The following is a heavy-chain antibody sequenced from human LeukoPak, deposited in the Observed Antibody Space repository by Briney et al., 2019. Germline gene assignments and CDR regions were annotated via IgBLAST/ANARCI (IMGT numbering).Heavy chain of an antibody. V-gene: IGHV1-2*02. J-gene: IGHJ3*02. CDR1: GYTFTCYY. Sequence: ASVKVSCKASGYTFTCYYMHWVRQAPGQGLEWMGWINPNSGGTNYAQKFQGRVTMTRDTSISTAYMELSRLRSDDTAVYYCARVFSPHDAFDIWGQGTMVTVSS. CDR3: ARVFSPHDAFDI. CDR2: INPNSGGT. D-gene: IGHD3-3*01.